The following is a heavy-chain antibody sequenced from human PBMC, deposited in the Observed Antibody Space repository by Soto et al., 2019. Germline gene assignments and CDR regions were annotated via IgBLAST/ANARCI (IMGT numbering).Heavy chain of an antibody. CDR3: VRGDYYDTPGYEKNY. CDR1: GFTFTTYA. CDR2: ISSNGGST. J-gene: IGHJ4*02. V-gene: IGHV3-64D*06. D-gene: IGHD3-22*01. Sequence: EVQLVESGGGLVQPGGTLRLSCSASGFTFTTYAMNWVRQAPGKGPEYVSGISSNGGSTYYADSVKGRFTISRDNSRKTMNLQMRSLRAEDTAVYYCVRGDYYDTPGYEKNYWGQGTLDTVSS.